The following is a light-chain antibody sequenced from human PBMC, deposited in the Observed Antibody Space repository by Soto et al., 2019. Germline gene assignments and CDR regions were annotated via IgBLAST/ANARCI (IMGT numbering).Light chain of an antibody. CDR1: SSDVGGYNY. CDR2: EFS. CDR3: SSYAGSNNPVI. V-gene: IGLV2-8*01. J-gene: IGLJ2*01. Sequence: QSALTQPPSSSGSPGQSVTISCTGTSSDVGGYNYVSWYQQHPGKAPNFMSYEFSKRPSGVPDRFSGSKSGNTASLTVSGLQADDEADYYCSSYAGSNNPVIFGGGTKLTVL.